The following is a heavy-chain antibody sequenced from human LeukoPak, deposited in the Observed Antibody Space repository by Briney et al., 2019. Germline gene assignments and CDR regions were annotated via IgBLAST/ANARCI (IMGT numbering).Heavy chain of an antibody. CDR2: IKSKTDGGTT. D-gene: IGHD3-10*01. CDR1: GFTFSNAW. CDR3: TTQRSRITMVRGVIRPDH. V-gene: IGHV3-15*01. J-gene: IGHJ4*02. Sequence: PGGSLRLSCAASGFTFSNAWMSWVRQGPGKGLEWVGRIKSKTDGGTTDYAAPVKGRFTISRDDSKNTLYLQMNSLKTEDTAVYYCTTQRSRITMVRGVIRPDHWGQGTLVTVSS.